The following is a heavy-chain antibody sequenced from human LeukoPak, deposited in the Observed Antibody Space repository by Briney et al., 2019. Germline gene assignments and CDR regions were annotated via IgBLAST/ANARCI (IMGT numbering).Heavy chain of an antibody. CDR3: ARDLSGVGIEAY. CDR2: ISSDGSVT. CDR1: GFTLSTYT. J-gene: IGHJ4*02. D-gene: IGHD2-15*01. V-gene: IGHV3-30*04. Sequence: GGSLRLSCAASGFTLSTYTMHWVRQAPGKGLDWVAVISSDGSVTYYADSVKGRLTISRDNSKNTLYLQMNRLRVEDTAVYYCARDLSGVGIEAYWGQGTLASVSS.